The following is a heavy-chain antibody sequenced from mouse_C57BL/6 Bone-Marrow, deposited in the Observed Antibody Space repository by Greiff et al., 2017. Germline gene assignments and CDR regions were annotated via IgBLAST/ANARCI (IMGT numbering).Heavy chain of an antibody. Sequence: QVQLQQPGAELVKPGASVKLSCKASGYTFTSYWMQWVKQRPGQGLEWIGEIDPSDRYTNYNQKFKGKATLTVDTSSSPAYMQLSSLASEDSAVYYCARWDDGYWGQGTTLTVSS. CDR1: GYTFTSYW. D-gene: IGHD2-3*01. V-gene: IGHV1-50*01. CDR3: ARWDDGY. CDR2: IDPSDRYT. J-gene: IGHJ2*01.